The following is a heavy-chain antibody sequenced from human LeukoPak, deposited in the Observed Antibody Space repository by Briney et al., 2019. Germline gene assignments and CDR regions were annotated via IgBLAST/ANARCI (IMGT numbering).Heavy chain of an antibody. V-gene: IGHV4-34*01. J-gene: IGHJ3*02. D-gene: IGHD3-16*01. Sequence: PSETLSLTCAVYGGSFSGYYWSWIRQPPGKGLEWIGEIHHSGNTNYNPSLKSRVTISVDTSKNQFSLKLSSVTAADTAVYYCARTQKGLGGRRAFDIWGQGTMVTVSS. CDR3: ARTQKGLGGRRAFDI. CDR2: IHHSGNT. CDR1: GGSFSGYY.